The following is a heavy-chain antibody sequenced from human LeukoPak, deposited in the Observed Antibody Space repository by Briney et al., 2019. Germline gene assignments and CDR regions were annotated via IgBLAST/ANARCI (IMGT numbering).Heavy chain of an antibody. CDR2: ISSSGSNL. Sequence: PGGSLRLSCAASGFTFSNYEMNWVRQAPGKGLELVSYISSSGSNLYNADSVKGRFTISRDNAKNSLYLQMNSLRAEDTAVYYCARGLFDYLCYFDYWGQGTLVTVSS. D-gene: IGHD5-12*01. J-gene: IGHJ4*02. V-gene: IGHV3-48*03. CDR3: ARGLFDYLCYFDY. CDR1: GFTFSNYE.